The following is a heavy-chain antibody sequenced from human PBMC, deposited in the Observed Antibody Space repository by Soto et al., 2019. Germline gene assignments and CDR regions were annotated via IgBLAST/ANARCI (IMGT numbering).Heavy chain of an antibody. V-gene: IGHV1-69*02. D-gene: IGHD3-22*01. CDR2: IIPILGIA. CDR1: GGTFSSYT. Sequence: SVKVSCKASGGTFSSYTISWVRQAPGQGLEWMGRIIPILGIANYAQKFQGRVTITADKSTSTAYMELSSLRSEDTAVYYCARVIPSPYYYDSSGSAAFDIWGQGTMVTVS. J-gene: IGHJ3*02. CDR3: ARVIPSPYYYDSSGSAAFDI.